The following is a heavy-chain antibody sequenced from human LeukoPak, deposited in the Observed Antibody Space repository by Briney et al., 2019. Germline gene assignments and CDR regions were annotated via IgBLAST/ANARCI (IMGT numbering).Heavy chain of an antibody. CDR2: INHSGST. Sequence: SETLSLTCAVYGGSFSGYYWNWIRQPPGKGLEWIGEINHSGSTNYNPSLKNRVTTTVDMSRNQFSLQLSYMRAADTAVYYCARGGRSGFVVVPGPKRGRSYFDYWGQGSLVTVSS. D-gene: IGHD2-2*01. J-gene: IGHJ4*02. CDR1: GGSFSGYY. CDR3: ARGGRSGFVVVPGPKRGRSYFDY. V-gene: IGHV4-34*01.